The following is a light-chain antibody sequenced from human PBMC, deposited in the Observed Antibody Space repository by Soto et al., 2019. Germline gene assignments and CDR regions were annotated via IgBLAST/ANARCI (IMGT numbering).Light chain of an antibody. Sequence: IHMTQSPSTLSASVGDIVTITGWASHSIGSWLAWHQQKPGKAPTLLIYDGTYLESGVPSRFSGSGSGTEFTLTISSLQPDDSATYYCQQYESHSDPSGQGTKVDI. CDR2: DGT. V-gene: IGKV1-5*01. CDR3: QQYESHSDP. CDR1: HSIGSW. J-gene: IGKJ1*01.